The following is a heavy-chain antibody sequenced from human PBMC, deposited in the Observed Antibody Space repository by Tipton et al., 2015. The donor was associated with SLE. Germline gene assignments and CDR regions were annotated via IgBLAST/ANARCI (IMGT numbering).Heavy chain of an antibody. V-gene: IGHV3-7*01. J-gene: IGHJ4*02. CDR3: ARVGPDHRGSYYFDY. Sequence: QLVQSGGGLVQPGGSLRLSCAASGFTFSSYWMSWVRQAPGKGLEWVANIKQDGSEKYYVDSVKGRFTISRDNAKNSLYLQMNSLRAEDTAVYYCARVGPDHRGSYYFDYWGQGTLVTVSS. CDR2: IKQDGSEK. D-gene: IGHD1-14*01. CDR1: GFTFSSYW.